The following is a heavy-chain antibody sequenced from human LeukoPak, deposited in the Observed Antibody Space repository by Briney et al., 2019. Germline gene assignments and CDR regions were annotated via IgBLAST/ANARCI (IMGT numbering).Heavy chain of an antibody. J-gene: IGHJ6*03. CDR3: ARVAELRGSYRVYYYYYYLDV. V-gene: IGHV3-53*01. Sequence: GGSLRLSCAASGFIGSSNYMSWVRQAPGKGLEWVSVIYSGGSTYYADSVKGRFTISRDKSKDTLSLQMNSLRDDDTAIYYCARVAELRGSYRVYYYYYYLDVWGKGTTVTVSS. CDR2: IYSGGST. CDR1: GFIGSSNY. D-gene: IGHD1-26*01.